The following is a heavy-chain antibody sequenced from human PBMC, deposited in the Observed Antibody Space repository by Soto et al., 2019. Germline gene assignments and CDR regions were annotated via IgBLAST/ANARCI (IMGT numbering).Heavy chain of an antibody. CDR3: AKHIGFCSGDGCYRGFDC. CDR2: IWYDGSNK. J-gene: IGHJ4*02. CDR1: GFTFSSYG. V-gene: IGHV3-33*06. Sequence: GGSLRLSCAASGFTFSSYGMHWVRQAPGKGLEWVAVIWYDGSNKYYADSVKGRFTISRDNSKNTLYLQMNSLTAADTAVYYCAKHIGFCSGDGCYRGFDCWGQGTLVTVSS. D-gene: IGHD2-15*01.